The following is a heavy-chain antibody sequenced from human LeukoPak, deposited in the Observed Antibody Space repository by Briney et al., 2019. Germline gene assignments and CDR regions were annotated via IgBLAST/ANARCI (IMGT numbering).Heavy chain of an antibody. V-gene: IGHV1-18*01. D-gene: IGHD2-2*01. J-gene: IGHJ4*02. CDR1: AYTFTTYG. CDR3: ARTDCSSTSCYGDY. CDR2: ISAYNGNT. Sequence: RVSSSPSAYTFTTYGLSWVRQAPGQGLAWMGWISAYNGNTNYAQKLQGRVTMTTDTSTSTAYMELRSLRSDDTAVYYCARTDCSSTSCYGDYWGQGPLVTVSS.